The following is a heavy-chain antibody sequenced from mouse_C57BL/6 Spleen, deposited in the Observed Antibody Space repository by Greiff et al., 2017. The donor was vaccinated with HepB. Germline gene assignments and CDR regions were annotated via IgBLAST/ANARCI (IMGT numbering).Heavy chain of an antibody. CDR3: ARDGDSNYYAMDY. V-gene: IGHV5-4*01. CDR2: ISDGGSYT. J-gene: IGHJ4*01. D-gene: IGHD2-5*01. Sequence: EVQGVESGGGLVKPGGSLKLSCAASGFTFSSYAMSWVRQTPEKRLEWVATISDGGSYTYYPDNVKGRFTISRDNAKNNLYLQMSHLKSEDTAMYYCARDGDSNYYAMDYWGQGTSVTVSS. CDR1: GFTFSSYA.